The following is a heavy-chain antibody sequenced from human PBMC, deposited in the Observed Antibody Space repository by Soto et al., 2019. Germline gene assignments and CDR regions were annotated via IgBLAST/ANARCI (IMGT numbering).Heavy chain of an antibody. CDR3: ATPRGYSGYDYQLDY. CDR1: GFTFSSYG. CDR2: IWYDGSNK. D-gene: IGHD5-12*01. Sequence: GGSLRLSCAASGFTFSSYGMHWVRQAPGKGLEWVAVIWYDGSNKYYADSVKGRFTISRDNSKNTLYLQMNSLRAEDTAVYYCATPRGYSGYDYQLDYWGQGTLVTVSS. J-gene: IGHJ4*02. V-gene: IGHV3-33*01.